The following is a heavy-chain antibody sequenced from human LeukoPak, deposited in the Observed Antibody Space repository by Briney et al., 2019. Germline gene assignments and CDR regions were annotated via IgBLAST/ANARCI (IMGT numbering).Heavy chain of an antibody. J-gene: IGHJ4*02. Sequence: PGGSLRLSCAASGFTFSSYEMNWVRQAPGKGLEWVSYISTSGDSSYYADSVKGRFTISRDNARNSLYLQMNSLRAEDSAIYYCARMAVAGQYSDFWGLGTLVTVTS. D-gene: IGHD6-19*01. V-gene: IGHV3-48*03. CDR1: GFTFSSYE. CDR3: ARMAVAGQYSDF. CDR2: ISTSGDSS.